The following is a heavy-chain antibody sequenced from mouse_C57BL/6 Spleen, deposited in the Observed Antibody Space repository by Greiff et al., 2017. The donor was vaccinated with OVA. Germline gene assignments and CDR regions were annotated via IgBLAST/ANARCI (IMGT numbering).Heavy chain of an antibody. D-gene: IGHD2-4*01. Sequence: VQLQQPGAELVKPGASVKLSCKASGYTFTSYWMHWVKQRPGQGLEWIGMIHPNSGSTNYNEKFKSKATLTVDKSSSTAYMQLSSLTSEDSAVYYCAREGYDYEGTWFAYWGQGTLVTVSA. J-gene: IGHJ3*01. CDR2: IHPNSGST. CDR3: AREGYDYEGTWFAY. CDR1: GYTFTSYW. V-gene: IGHV1-64*01.